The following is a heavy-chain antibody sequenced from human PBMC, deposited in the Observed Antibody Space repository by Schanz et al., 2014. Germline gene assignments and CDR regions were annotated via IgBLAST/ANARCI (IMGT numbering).Heavy chain of an antibody. V-gene: IGHV3-15*01. CDR3: TSYCDGGCAIDN. CDR1: GFTFSDHY. J-gene: IGHJ4*02. D-gene: IGHD6-19*01. Sequence: EVQLVESGGGMVQPGGPLRLSCAASGFTFSDHYMDWVRQAPGKGLEWVGRIKSKTDGGTTDYTAPVKGRFTISRDDSKNTLFLQMNSLKTEDTAVYYCTSYCDGGCAIDNWGQGALVTVSS. CDR2: IKSKTDGGTT.